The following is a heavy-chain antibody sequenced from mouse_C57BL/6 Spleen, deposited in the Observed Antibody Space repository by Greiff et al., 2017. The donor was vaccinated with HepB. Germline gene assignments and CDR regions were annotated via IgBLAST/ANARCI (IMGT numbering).Heavy chain of an antibody. CDR3: ERDVVAYSNPFDY. CDR1: GYAFSSYW. CDR2: IYPGDGDT. V-gene: IGHV1-80*01. D-gene: IGHD2-5*01. J-gene: IGHJ2*01. Sequence: VQLQQSGAELVKPGASVKISCKASGYAFSSYWMNWVKLRPGKGLEWIGQIYPGDGDTNYNGKFKGKATLTADKSSSTAYMQLSSLTTEDSSVYFCERDVVAYSNPFDYWGQGTTLTVSS.